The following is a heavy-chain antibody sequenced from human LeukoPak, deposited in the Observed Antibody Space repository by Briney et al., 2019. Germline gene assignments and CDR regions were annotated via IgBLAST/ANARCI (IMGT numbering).Heavy chain of an antibody. Sequence: PGGSLRLSCAASGFTFRTYSMNWVRQAPGKGLEWVASISSSGTYTYYADSVKGRFSLSRDNPKNALYLQMDSLRAEDTAVYYCARDLIATAAISWYFDLWGRGTLVTVFS. D-gene: IGHD6-13*01. CDR1: GFTFRTYS. V-gene: IGHV3-21*01. CDR2: ISSSGTYT. J-gene: IGHJ2*01. CDR3: ARDLIATAAISWYFDL.